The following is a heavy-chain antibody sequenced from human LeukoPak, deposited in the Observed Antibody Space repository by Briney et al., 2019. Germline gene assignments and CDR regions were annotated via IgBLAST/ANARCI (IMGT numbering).Heavy chain of an antibody. V-gene: IGHV3-30*02. Sequence: GGSLRLSCAASGFTFSSYGMHWVRQAPGKGLEWVAFIRYDGSNKYYADSVKGRFTISRDNAKNSLYLQMNSLRAEDTAVYYCARDAEDIVVVVAATLSFFDYWGQGTLVTVSS. D-gene: IGHD2-15*01. CDR1: GFTFSSYG. CDR3: ARDAEDIVVVVAATLSFFDY. CDR2: IRYDGSNK. J-gene: IGHJ4*02.